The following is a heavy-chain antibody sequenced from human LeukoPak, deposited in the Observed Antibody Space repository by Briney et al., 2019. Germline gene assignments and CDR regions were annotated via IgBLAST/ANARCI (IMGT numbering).Heavy chain of an antibody. CDR2: INPNSGGT. J-gene: IGHJ4*02. D-gene: IGHD3-3*01. Sequence: ASVKVSCKASGYTFSDYYMHWVRQAPGQGLEWMGWINPNSGGTDYAQKFQGRVTMTRDTSISTAYMELSRLRSDDTAVYYCARLGHYDFWNGYYWGQGTLVTVSS. CDR1: GYTFSDYY. V-gene: IGHV1-2*02. CDR3: ARLGHYDFWNGYY.